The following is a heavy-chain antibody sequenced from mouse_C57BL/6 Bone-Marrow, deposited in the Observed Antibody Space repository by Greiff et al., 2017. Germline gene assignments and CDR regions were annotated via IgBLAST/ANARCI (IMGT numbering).Heavy chain of an antibody. Sequence: EVQGVESGGGLVQSGRSLRLSCATSGFTFSDFYMEWVRQAPGKGLEWIAASRNKANDYTTEYSASVKGRFIVSRDTSQSIIYLQMNALRAEDTAIYCCARDAPPIYAMDYWGQGTSVTVSS. J-gene: IGHJ4*01. CDR2: SRNKANDYTT. V-gene: IGHV7-1*01. CDR1: GFTFSDFY. CDR3: ARDAPPIYAMDY.